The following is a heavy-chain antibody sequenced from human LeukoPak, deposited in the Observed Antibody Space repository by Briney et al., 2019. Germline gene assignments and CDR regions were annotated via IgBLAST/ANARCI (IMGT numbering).Heavy chain of an antibody. CDR2: INPNSGST. CDR3: ARYPIAAAGTGAFDI. Sequence: GASVKVSCKASGYTFTGYYMHWVRQAPGQGLEWMGWINPNSGSTNYAQKFQGRVTMTRDTSISTAYMELSRLRSDDTAVYYCARYPIAAAGTGAFDIWGQGTMVTVSS. D-gene: IGHD6-13*01. J-gene: IGHJ3*02. V-gene: IGHV1-2*02. CDR1: GYTFTGYY.